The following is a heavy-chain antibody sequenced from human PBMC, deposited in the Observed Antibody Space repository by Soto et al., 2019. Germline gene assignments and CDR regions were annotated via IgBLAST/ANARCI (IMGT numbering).Heavy chain of an antibody. Sequence: QITLKESGPTLVKPTQTLTLTCTFSGFSLSTSGVGVGWIRQPPGKALEWLALIYWDDDKRYSPSLKSRLTITKDTSKNQVVLTMTNMDPVDTATYYCAHSPLSRIVVVPAAIVNWFDPWGQGTLVTVSS. J-gene: IGHJ5*02. CDR2: IYWDDDK. CDR3: AHSPLSRIVVVPAAIVNWFDP. CDR1: GFSLSTSGVG. D-gene: IGHD2-2*01. V-gene: IGHV2-5*02.